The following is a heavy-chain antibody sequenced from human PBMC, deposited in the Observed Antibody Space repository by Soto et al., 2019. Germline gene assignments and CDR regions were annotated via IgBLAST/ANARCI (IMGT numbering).Heavy chain of an antibody. D-gene: IGHD3-16*01. CDR1: GFTLSNYR. CDR3: ARDFEGLAY. V-gene: IGHV3-74*01. Sequence: EVQLVESGGGLVQPGGSLRLSCAASGFTLSNYRMHWVRQPPGKGLLWVSRIESDGSNTGYADSVEGRFSISRDNAKNTLYLQMNSLRVEDTAVYYCARDFEGLAYWGQGTLVTVSS. CDR2: IESDGSNT. J-gene: IGHJ4*02.